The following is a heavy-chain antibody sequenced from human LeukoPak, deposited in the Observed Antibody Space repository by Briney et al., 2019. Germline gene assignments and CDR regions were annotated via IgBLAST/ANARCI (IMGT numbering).Heavy chain of an antibody. D-gene: IGHD2-2*01. CDR3: AKADCSRTSCQRPFDY. CDR2: ITWDGGTT. Sequence: GGPLRLSCAGSGFTFADYAMHWVRQTPGKGLEWVSLITWDGGTTYYADSVKGRFTISRDNSENSLYLQMSSLRAEDTALYYCAKADCSRTSCQRPFDYWGQGTLVTVSS. V-gene: IGHV3-43D*03. CDR1: GFTFADYA. J-gene: IGHJ4*02.